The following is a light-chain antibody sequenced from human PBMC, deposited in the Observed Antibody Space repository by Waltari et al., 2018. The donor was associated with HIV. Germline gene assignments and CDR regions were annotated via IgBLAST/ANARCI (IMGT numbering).Light chain of an antibody. V-gene: IGLV1-44*01. Sequence: QSVLTQPPSASGTPGQRVTISCSGSSSNIGINSVHWYQQLPGAAPTLLIYTNNQRPSGVPDRFSGSKSGTSASLAISGLQSEDEADYDCAAWDDSLNGFVFGAGTKVTVL. CDR1: SSNIGINS. J-gene: IGLJ1*01. CDR2: TNN. CDR3: AAWDDSLNGFV.